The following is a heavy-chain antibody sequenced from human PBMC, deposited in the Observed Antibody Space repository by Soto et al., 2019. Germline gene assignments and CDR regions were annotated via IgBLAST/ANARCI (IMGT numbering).Heavy chain of an antibody. D-gene: IGHD6-13*01. CDR3: ANDLGSSWYDSYGY. Sequence: EVQLLESGGGLVQPGGSLRLSCAASGFTFSSYAMSWVRQAPGKGLEWVSAISGSGGSTYYADSVKGRFTISRDNAKNTLYLQMNSLRAEDTAVYYCANDLGSSWYDSYGYWGQGTLVTVSS. J-gene: IGHJ4*02. CDR1: GFTFSSYA. V-gene: IGHV3-23*01. CDR2: ISGSGGST.